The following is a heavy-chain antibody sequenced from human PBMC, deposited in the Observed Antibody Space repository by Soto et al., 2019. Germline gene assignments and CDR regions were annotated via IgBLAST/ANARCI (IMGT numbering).Heavy chain of an antibody. J-gene: IGHJ4*02. CDR1: GGTFSSYA. CDR2: IIPIFGTA. V-gene: IGHV1-69*13. Sequence: ASVKVSCKASGGTFSSYAISWVRQAPGQGLEWMGGIIPIFGTANYAQKFQGRVTITADESTSTAYMGLSSLRSEDTAVYYCAESPRDYGSYFDYWGQGTLVTVS. CDR3: AESPRDYGSYFDY. D-gene: IGHD4-17*01.